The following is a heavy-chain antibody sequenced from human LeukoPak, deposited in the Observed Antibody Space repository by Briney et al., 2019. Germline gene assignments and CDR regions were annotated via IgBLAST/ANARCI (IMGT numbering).Heavy chain of an antibody. V-gene: IGHV4-34*01. CDR1: GGSLSGYY. CDR3: ARRGYFRWFDP. J-gene: IGHJ5*02. D-gene: IGHD3-22*01. CDR2: INHSGST. Sequence: SETLSLTCAVYGGSLSGYYWSWLRQPPGKGLEWIGEINHSGSTNYNPSLKSRVTISVDTSKNQSSLKLSSVTAADTAVYYCARRGYFRWFDPWGQGTLVTVSS.